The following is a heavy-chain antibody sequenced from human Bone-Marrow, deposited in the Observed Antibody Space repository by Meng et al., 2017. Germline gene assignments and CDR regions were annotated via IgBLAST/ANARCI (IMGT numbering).Heavy chain of an antibody. D-gene: IGHD7-27*01. CDR3: ARASNWGLFDS. Sequence: SETLSLTCSVSDGSVRGAYWSWIRQPPGKGLEWIGARYYSGATNYHPSLRSRVSISVDRSKNQVSLTVTSVTASATATYYCARASNWGLFDSWGQGTLVTVSS. CDR1: DGSVRGAY. J-gene: IGHJ4*02. CDR2: RYYSGAT. V-gene: IGHV4-59*02.